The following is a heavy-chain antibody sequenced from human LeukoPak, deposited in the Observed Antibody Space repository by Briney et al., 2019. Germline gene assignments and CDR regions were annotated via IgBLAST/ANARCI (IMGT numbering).Heavy chain of an antibody. Sequence: SETLSLTCAVYGGSFSGYYWSWIRQPPGKGLEWIGEINHSGSTNYNPSLKSRVTISVDTSKNQFSLKLSSVTAADTAVYYCATRGIAAAGTRENYYMDVWGKGTTVTVSS. CDR2: INHSGST. V-gene: IGHV4-34*01. CDR1: GGSFSGYY. J-gene: IGHJ6*03. CDR3: ATRGIAAAGTRENYYMDV. D-gene: IGHD6-13*01.